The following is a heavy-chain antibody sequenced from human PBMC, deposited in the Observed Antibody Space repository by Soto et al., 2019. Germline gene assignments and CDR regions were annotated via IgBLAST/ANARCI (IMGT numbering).Heavy chain of an antibody. D-gene: IGHD1-20*01. V-gene: IGHV3-23*01. CDR3: AKRDRSNWSYFDY. J-gene: IGHJ4*02. CDR1: GFTFSNYA. Sequence: PGGSLRLSCAASGFTFSNYAMTWVRQAPGRGLEWVSVITGGGDTAYYADSVKGRFTISRDNSKNTLYLQMNSLRAEDTALYYCAKRDRSNWSYFDYWGQGTPVTVSS. CDR2: ITGGGDTA.